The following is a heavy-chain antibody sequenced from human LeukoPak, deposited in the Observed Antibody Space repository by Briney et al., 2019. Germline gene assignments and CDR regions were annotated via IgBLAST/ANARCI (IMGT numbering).Heavy chain of an antibody. V-gene: IGHV4-31*03. CDR3: ARGYCSSTSCSES. J-gene: IGHJ5*02. CDR1: GGSISSGGYY. D-gene: IGHD2-2*01. CDR2: IYYSGST. Sequence: SQTLSLTCTVSGGSISSGGYYGSWIRQHPGKGLEWIGYIYYSGSTYYNPSLKSRVTISVDTSKNQFSPKLSSVTAADTAVYYCARGYCSSTSCSESWGQGTLVTVSS.